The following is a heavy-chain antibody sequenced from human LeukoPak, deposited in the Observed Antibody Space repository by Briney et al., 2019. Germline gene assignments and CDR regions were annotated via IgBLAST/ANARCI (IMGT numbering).Heavy chain of an antibody. CDR2: ISVYNGNT. CDR3: ARDTMVRGVIITLDAFDI. D-gene: IGHD3-10*01. Sequence: GASVKVSCEASGYTFTNYGISWVRQARGQGLEWMGWISVYNGNTNYAQKLQGRVTMTTDTSTSTAYMELRSLRSDDTAVYYCARDTMVRGVIITLDAFDIWGQGTMVTVSS. J-gene: IGHJ3*02. V-gene: IGHV1-18*01. CDR1: GYTFTNYG.